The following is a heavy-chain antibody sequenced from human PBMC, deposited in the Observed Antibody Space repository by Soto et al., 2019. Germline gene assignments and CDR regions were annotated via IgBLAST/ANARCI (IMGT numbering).Heavy chain of an antibody. Sequence: GASVKVSCKASGGTFSSYAISWVRQAPGQGLEWMGGIIPIFGTANYAQKFQGRVTITADESTSTAYMELSSLRSEDTAVYYCARVPSDYDILTGYYYYYYGMDVWGQGTTVTVYS. CDR1: GGTFSSYA. CDR2: IIPIFGTA. CDR3: ARVPSDYDILTGYYYYYYGMDV. D-gene: IGHD3-9*01. V-gene: IGHV1-69*13. J-gene: IGHJ6*02.